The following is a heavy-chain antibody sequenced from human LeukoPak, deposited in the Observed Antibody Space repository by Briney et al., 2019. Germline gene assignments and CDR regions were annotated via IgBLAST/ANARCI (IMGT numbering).Heavy chain of an antibody. CDR1: GFSFSNYA. V-gene: IGHV3-23*01. J-gene: IGHJ4*02. Sequence: GGSLRLSCAASGFSFSNYAMNWVRQAPGKGLEWVSAISASGGGTYYADSVKGRFTISRDNSNNTLYLQMNSLRAGDTAVYYCAKDRGLRYFDWLFDYWGQGTLVTVSS. CDR2: ISASGGGT. D-gene: IGHD3-9*01. CDR3: AKDRGLRYFDWLFDY.